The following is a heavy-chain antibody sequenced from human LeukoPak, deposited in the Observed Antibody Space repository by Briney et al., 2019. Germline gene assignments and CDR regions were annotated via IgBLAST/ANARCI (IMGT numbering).Heavy chain of an antibody. CDR3: AGPRPGGSYFRFDY. D-gene: IGHD1-26*01. CDR2: FDPEDGET. CDR1: GYTLTELS. V-gene: IGHV1-24*01. Sequence: ASVTVSCKVSGYTLTELSMHWVRQAPGKGLEWMGGFDPEDGETIYAQKFQGRVTMTEDTSTDTAYMELRSLRSDDTAVYYCAGPRPGGSYFRFDYWGQGTLVTVSS. J-gene: IGHJ4*02.